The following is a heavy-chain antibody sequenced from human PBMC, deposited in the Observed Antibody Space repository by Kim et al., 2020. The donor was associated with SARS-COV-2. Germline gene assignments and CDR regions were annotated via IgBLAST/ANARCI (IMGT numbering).Heavy chain of an antibody. V-gene: IGHV6-1*01. Sequence: YAVSVKRRININPDTTKNQFSLQLNSVTPEDTAGYYCAREGGYWTMFVDYWGQGTLVTVSS. CDR3: AREGGYWTMFVDY. J-gene: IGHJ4*02. D-gene: IGHD3-10*02.